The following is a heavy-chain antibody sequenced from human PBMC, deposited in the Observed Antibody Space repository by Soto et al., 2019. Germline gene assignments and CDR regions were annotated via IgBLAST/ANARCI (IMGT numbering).Heavy chain of an antibody. Sequence: PGGSLRLSCAASGLTFSGSAMHWGRQASGKGLEWVGRIRSKANSYATAYAASVKGRFTISRDDSKNTAYLQMNSLKTEDTAVYYCTRPSSSSLGADYWGQGTLVTVSS. CDR2: IRSKANSYAT. CDR3: TRPSSSSLGADY. J-gene: IGHJ4*02. D-gene: IGHD6-6*01. CDR1: GLTFSGSA. V-gene: IGHV3-73*01.